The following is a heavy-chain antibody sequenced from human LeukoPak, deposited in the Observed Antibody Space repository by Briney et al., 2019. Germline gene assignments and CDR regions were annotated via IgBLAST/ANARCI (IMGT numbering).Heavy chain of an antibody. D-gene: IGHD2-2*01. V-gene: IGHV3-53*01. J-gene: IGHJ3*02. CDR2: IYSGGSA. CDR3: ARVSSTSWFAFDI. CDR1: GFTVSSNY. Sequence: GGSLRLSCAASGFTVSSNYMSWVRQAPGKGLEWVSVIYSGGSAYYADSVKGRFTISRDNSENTLYLQMNSLRAEDTAVYYCARVSSTSWFAFDIWGQGTMVTVSS.